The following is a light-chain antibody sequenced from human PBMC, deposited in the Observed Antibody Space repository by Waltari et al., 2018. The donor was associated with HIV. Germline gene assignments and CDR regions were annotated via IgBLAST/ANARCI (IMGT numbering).Light chain of an antibody. Sequence: QSALTQPASVSGAPGQSITISCTGTASDIGDYNYVSWYQQHPGKAPKVVIYDVSNRPSGVSSRFSGSKAGTTASLTISGLHAEDEAVYYCSSYTRSTRTTAWLFGGGTRLTVL. CDR2: DVS. V-gene: IGLV2-14*03. CDR3: SSYTRSTRTTAWL. CDR1: ASDIGDYNY. J-gene: IGLJ2*01.